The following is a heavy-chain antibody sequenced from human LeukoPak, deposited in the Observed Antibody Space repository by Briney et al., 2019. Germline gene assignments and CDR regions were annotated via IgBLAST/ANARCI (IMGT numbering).Heavy chain of an antibody. CDR2: LTDSGGTT. CDR1: GFTFSSYA. D-gene: IGHD5-24*01. CDR3: AKKRDASDI. J-gene: IGHJ3*02. V-gene: IGHV3-23*01. Sequence: GGSLRLSCVASGFTFSSYAMGWVRQAPGKRPEWVSSLTDSGGTTYYVDSVKGRFTISRDNSKNTLYLHMSSLRAEDTAMYYCAKKRDASDIWGQGTVVAVSS.